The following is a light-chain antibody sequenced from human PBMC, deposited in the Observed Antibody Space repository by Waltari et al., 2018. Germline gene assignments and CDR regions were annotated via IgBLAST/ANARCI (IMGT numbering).Light chain of an antibody. CDR2: AAS. CDR3: QQYYSYPYT. CDR1: QGISSY. V-gene: IGKV1-8*01. Sequence: AIRITQSPSSLSASTGDRVTITCRASQGISSYLAWYQQKPGKAPKLLTYAASPLQSGVPSRFSGSGSGTDFTLTISCLQSEDFATYYCQQYYSYPYTFGQGTKLEIK. J-gene: IGKJ2*01.